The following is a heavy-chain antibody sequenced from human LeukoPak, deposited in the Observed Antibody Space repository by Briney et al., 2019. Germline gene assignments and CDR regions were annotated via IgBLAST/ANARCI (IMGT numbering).Heavy chain of an antibody. CDR3: ARGDTAMVLDY. CDR1: GFTVSSNY. CDR2: IKQDGSEI. D-gene: IGHD5-18*01. J-gene: IGHJ4*02. Sequence: PGGSLRLPCAASGFTVSSNYMSWVRQAPGKGLEWVANIKQDGSEIYYVDSVRGRFTISRDNAKNSLYLQMNSLRAEDTALYYCARGDTAMVLDYWGQGTLVTVSS. V-gene: IGHV3-7*01.